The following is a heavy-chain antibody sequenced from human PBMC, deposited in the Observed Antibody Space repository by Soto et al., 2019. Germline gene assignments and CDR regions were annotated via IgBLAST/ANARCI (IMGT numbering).Heavy chain of an antibody. D-gene: IGHD2-21*02. V-gene: IGHV1-69*06. CDR3: ASKAACGGDCYAFDS. CDR1: GGIFSSNT. CDR2: IIPLFGTA. Sequence: QVYLVQSGAEVKKPGSSVKISCKASGGIFSSNTINWVRQAAGQGLEWMGGIIPLFGTANYAEKFQGRVTITEDKSTKKEYMELTSLRSEDTAVYYCASKAACGGDCYAFDSWGQGTLVTVSS. J-gene: IGHJ4*02.